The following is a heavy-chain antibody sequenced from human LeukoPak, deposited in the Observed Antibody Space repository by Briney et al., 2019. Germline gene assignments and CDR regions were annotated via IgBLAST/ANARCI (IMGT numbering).Heavy chain of an antibody. V-gene: IGHV3-7*01. CDR1: GFTFSNYW. D-gene: IGHD3-3*01. J-gene: IGHJ5*02. CDR2: IKQDGSEK. Sequence: GGSLRLSCAASGFTFSNYWMSWVRQAPGKGLEWVANIKQDGSEKYYVDSVKGRFTISRDNAKNSLYLQMNSLRAEDTAVYYCARDLYDYDFWSGVGSANWFDPWGQGTLVTVSS. CDR3: ARDLYDYDFWSGVGSANWFDP.